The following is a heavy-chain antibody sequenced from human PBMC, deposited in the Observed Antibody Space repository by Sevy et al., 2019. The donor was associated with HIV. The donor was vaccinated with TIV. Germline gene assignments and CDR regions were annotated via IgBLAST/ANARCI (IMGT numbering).Heavy chain of an antibody. CDR1: GFTFSSYA. V-gene: IGHV3-30-3*01. D-gene: IGHD3-3*01. CDR2: ISYDGSNK. Sequence: GGSLRLSCAASGFTFSSYAMHWVRQAPGKGLEWVAVISYDGSNKYYADSVKGRFTISRDNSKNPLYLQMNSLRAEDTAVYYCARVNPGDFWTRNHYDYWGQGTLVTVSS. J-gene: IGHJ4*02. CDR3: ARVNPGDFWTRNHYDY.